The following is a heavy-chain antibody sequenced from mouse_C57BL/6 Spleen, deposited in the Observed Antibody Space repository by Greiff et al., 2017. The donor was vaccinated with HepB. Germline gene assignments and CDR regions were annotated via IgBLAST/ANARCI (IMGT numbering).Heavy chain of an antibody. J-gene: IGHJ3*01. D-gene: IGHD2-14*01. CDR3: ARGGTPFAY. CDR1: GYSITSGYY. CDR2: ISYDGSN. Sequence: EVQLVESGPGLAKPSQSLSLTCSVTGYSITSGYYWNWIRQFPGNKLEWMGYISYDGSNNYNPSLKNRISITSDTSKYQFFLKLNSVTTEDTATYYCARGGTPFAYWGQGTLVTVSA. V-gene: IGHV3-6*01.